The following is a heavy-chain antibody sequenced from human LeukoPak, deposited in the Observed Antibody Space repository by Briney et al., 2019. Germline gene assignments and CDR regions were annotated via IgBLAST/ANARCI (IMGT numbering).Heavy chain of an antibody. CDR3: ASLSQYPSAWFDP. J-gene: IGHJ5*02. CDR1: GFNFNNYW. V-gene: IGHV3-74*01. CDR2: INSDGSTT. Sequence: GGFPRVSCEASGFNFNNYWMHWVRQNPGKGLEWVSRINSDGSTTTYADSVKGRFTISRDNTKNMLYLQMNSLTAEDTAMYYCASLSQYPSAWFDPWGQGTLVTVSS. D-gene: IGHD2/OR15-2a*01.